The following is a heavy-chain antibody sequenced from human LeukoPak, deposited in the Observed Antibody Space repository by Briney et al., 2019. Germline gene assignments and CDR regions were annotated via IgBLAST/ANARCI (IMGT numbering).Heavy chain of an antibody. CDR2: IYHSGST. CDR3: ARDLVGSGSYYADY. CDR1: GGSISSGGYY. J-gene: IGHJ4*02. D-gene: IGHD1-26*01. Sequence: SETLSLTCTVSGGSISSGGYYWSWIRQPPGKGLEWIGYIYHSGSTYYNPSLKSRVTISVDTSKNQFSLKLSSVTAADTAVYYCARDLVGSGSYYADYWGQGTLVTVSS. V-gene: IGHV4-30-2*01.